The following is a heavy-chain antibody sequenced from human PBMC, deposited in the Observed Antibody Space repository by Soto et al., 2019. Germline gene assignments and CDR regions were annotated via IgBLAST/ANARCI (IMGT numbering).Heavy chain of an antibody. CDR2: IYYSGST. V-gene: IGHV4-59*01. CDR3: ATIAVAGTVYFDY. CDR1: GGSISSYY. Sequence: SETLSLTCTVSGGSISSYYWSLIRQPPGKGLEWIGYIYYSGSTNYNPSLKSRVTISVDTSKNQFSLKLSSVTAADTAVYYCATIAVAGTVYFDYWGQGTLVTAPQ. J-gene: IGHJ4*02. D-gene: IGHD6-19*01.